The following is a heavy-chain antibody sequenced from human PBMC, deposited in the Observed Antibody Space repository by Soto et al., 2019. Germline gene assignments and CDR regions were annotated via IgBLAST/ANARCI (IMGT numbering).Heavy chain of an antibody. CDR1: GGTFSSYA. CDR3: PTDDPNLRCYYYYGMDV. J-gene: IGHJ6*02. D-gene: IGHD3-16*01. CDR2: IIPIFGTA. V-gene: IGHV1-69*13. Sequence: GASVKVSCKASGGTFSSYAISWVRQAPGQGLEWMGGIIPIFGTANYAQKFQGRVTMTADESTSTAYMELSSLRSEDTAVYYCPTDDPNLRCYYYYGMDVWGQGTTVTVSS.